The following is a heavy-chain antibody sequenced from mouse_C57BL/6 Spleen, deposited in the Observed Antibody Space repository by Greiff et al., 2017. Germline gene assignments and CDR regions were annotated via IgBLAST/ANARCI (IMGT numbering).Heavy chain of an antibody. Sequence: VQLQQPGAELVRPGSSVKLSCKASGYTFTSYWMHWVKQRPIQGLEWIGNIDPSDSETHYNQKFKDKATLTVDKSSSTAYMQLSSLTSEDSAVYYCAESSRYDGYYGTGFAYWGQGTLVTVAA. V-gene: IGHV1-52*01. CDR2: IDPSDSET. J-gene: IGHJ3*01. CDR1: GYTFTSYW. CDR3: AESSRYDGYYGTGFAY. D-gene: IGHD2-3*01.